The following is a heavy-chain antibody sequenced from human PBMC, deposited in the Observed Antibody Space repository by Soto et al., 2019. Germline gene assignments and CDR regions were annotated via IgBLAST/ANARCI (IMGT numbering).Heavy chain of an antibody. J-gene: IGHJ6*02. Sequence: ASVKVSCKASGYTFTSYGISWVRQAPGQGLEWMGWISAYNGNTNYAQKLQGRVTMTTDTSTSTAYMELRSLRSDDTAVYYCARDRPQYFSGGSCYSPGDYYYYGMDVWGQGTTVTVSS. CDR1: GYTFTSYG. D-gene: IGHD2-15*01. V-gene: IGHV1-18*01. CDR3: ARDRPQYFSGGSCYSPGDYYYYGMDV. CDR2: ISAYNGNT.